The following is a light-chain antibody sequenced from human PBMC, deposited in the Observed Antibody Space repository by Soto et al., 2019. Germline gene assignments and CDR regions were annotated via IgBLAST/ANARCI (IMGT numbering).Light chain of an antibody. CDR2: LGS. J-gene: IGKJ2*01. Sequence: DIVMTQSPLSLPVTPGEPASISCRSSQSLLHSSGYHYLDWYLQKPGQPPQLLIYLGSNRASRVPDRFSGSGSGTDFTLKISRVEAEDVGVYYCMRAQQTPYTFGQGTKLEIK. CDR3: MRAQQTPYT. V-gene: IGKV2-28*01. CDR1: QSLLHSSGYHY.